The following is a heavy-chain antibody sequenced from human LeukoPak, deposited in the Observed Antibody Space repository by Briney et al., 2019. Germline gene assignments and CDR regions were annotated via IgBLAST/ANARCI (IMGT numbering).Heavy chain of an antibody. CDR3: ATGVVPAEDGWFDP. J-gene: IGHJ5*02. V-gene: IGHV4-59*08. D-gene: IGHD2-2*01. CDR2: IYYSGST. CDR1: GGSISSYY. Sequence: SETLSLTCTVSGGSISSYYWSWIRQPPGKGLEWIGYIYYSGSTNYNPSLKSRITISVDTSKNQFSLKLSSVTAADTAVYYCATGVVPAEDGWFDPWGQGTLVTVSS.